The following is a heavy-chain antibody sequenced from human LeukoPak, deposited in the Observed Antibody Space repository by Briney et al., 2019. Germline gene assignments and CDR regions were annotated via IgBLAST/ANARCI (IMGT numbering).Heavy chain of an antibody. CDR3: ARGRTPYDSSGYYYDY. CDR1: GGTFSSYA. J-gene: IGHJ4*02. D-gene: IGHD3-22*01. Sequence: SVKVSCKASGGTFSSYAISWVRQAPGQGLEWMGGIIPIFGTANYAQKFQGRVTITADESTSTAYMELSSLRSEDTAVYYCARGRTPYDSSGYYYDYWGQGTLVTVSS. V-gene: IGHV1-69*13. CDR2: IIPIFGTA.